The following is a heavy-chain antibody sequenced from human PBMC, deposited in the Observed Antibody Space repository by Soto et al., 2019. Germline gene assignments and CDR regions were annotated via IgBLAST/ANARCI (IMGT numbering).Heavy chain of an antibody. CDR2: IIPIFGTA. Sequence: SVKVSCKASGGTFTSYAISWVRQAPGQGLEWMGGIIPIFGTANYAQKFQGRVTITADKSTSTAYMELSSLRSEDTAVYYCAFLKRTPHNASHICGQGTMGTVS. J-gene: IGHJ3*02. D-gene: IGHD6-25*01. CDR1: GGTFTSYA. V-gene: IGHV1-69*06. CDR3: AFLKRTPHNASHI.